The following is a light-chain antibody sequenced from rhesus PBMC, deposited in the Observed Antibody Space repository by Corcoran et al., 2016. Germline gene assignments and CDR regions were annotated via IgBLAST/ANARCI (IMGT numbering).Light chain of an antibody. CDR1: QSVGSR. J-gene: IGKJ4*01. Sequence: ETVMMQSPATLSLSPGERATLSCRASQSVGSRLAWYQQKPGQAPRLPIYYSSTRATGIPARFSVSGFGTEFTLTISSLDPEDTGVYYCQQYNDLPLTFGGGTKVEI. CDR2: YSS. CDR3: QQYNDLPLT. V-gene: IGKV3-42*03.